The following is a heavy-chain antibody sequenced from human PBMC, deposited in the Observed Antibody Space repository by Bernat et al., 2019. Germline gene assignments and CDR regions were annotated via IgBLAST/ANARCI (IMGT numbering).Heavy chain of an antibody. CDR3: AKVDYKGDYRYFDY. CDR2: ISAYNGNT. D-gene: IGHD4-17*01. V-gene: IGHV1-18*01. CDR1: GYTFTSYG. Sequence: QVQLVQSGAEVKTPGASVKVSCKASGYTFTSYGITWVRQAPGQGLEWMGWISAYNGNTDYAQNLQARITMTTDTSTSTAYMELRSLRSDDTAVYYCAKVDYKGDYRYFDYWGQGTLVTVSS. J-gene: IGHJ4*02.